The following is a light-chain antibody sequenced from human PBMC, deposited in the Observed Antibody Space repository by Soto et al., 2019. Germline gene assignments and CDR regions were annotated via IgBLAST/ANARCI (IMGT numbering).Light chain of an antibody. V-gene: IGKV1-39*01. J-gene: IGKJ2*01. CDR1: QNIFTY. Sequence: DIQVTQSPSSLSASVGDRVTITCRASQNIFTYLNWYQQRPGQAPNLLIYATSKLQSGVPSRFSGSGSGTDFTLTISSLQPEDFATYYCQHSYSSPTFGQGTKVDIK. CDR2: ATS. CDR3: QHSYSSPT.